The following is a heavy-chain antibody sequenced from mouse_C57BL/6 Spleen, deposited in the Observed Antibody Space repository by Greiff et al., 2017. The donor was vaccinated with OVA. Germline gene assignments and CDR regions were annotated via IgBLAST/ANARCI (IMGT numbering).Heavy chain of an antibody. CDR3: ARGDYYAYFDY. CDR2: ISSGSSTI. Sequence: EVKLMESGGGLVKPGGSLKLSCAASGFTFSDYGMHWVRQAPEKGLEWVAYISSGSSTIYYADTVKGRFTISRDNAKNTLFLQMTSLRSEDTAMYYCARGDYYAYFDYWGQGTTLTVSS. D-gene: IGHD1-1*01. V-gene: IGHV5-17*01. CDR1: GFTFSDYG. J-gene: IGHJ2*01.